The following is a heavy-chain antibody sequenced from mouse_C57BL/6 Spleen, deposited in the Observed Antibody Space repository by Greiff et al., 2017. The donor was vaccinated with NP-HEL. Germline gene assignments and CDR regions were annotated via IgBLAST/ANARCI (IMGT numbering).Heavy chain of an antibody. D-gene: IGHD1-1*01. V-gene: IGHV1-15*01. CDR2: IDPETGGT. J-gene: IGHJ1*03. CDR3: TRGGKLRKGYFDV. Sequence: QVQLQQSGAELVRPGASVTLSCKASGYTFTDYEMHWVKQTPVHGLEWIGAIDPETGGTAYNQKFKGKAILTADKSSSTAYMELRSLTSEDSAVYYCTRGGKLRKGYFDVWGTGTTVTVSS. CDR1: GYTFTDYE.